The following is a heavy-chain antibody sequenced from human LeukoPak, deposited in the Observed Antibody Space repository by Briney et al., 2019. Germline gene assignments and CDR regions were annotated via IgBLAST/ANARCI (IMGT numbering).Heavy chain of an antibody. Sequence: KSSETLSLTCAVYGGSFSGYFWSWIRQPPGKGLEWIGEINHSGSTKYNPSLKGRVTISVDTSKNQFSLRLSSVTAADTAVYYCARAEPWIHQQVDYWGQGTLVSVSS. J-gene: IGHJ4*02. CDR3: ARAEPWIHQQVDY. CDR1: GGSFSGYF. V-gene: IGHV4-34*01. D-gene: IGHD5-12*01. CDR2: INHSGST.